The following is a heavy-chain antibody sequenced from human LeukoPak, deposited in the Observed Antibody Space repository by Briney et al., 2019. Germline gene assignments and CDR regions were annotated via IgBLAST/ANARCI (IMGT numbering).Heavy chain of an antibody. J-gene: IGHJ5*02. CDR1: GGSFSGYY. Sequence: SETLSLTCAVYGGSFSGYYWSWIRQPPGKGLEWIGEINHSGSTNYNPSLKSRVTISVDKSKSQFSLQLSSVTAADTAVYYCAIEWAYYYGSGSRPFDPWGQGTLVTVSS. CDR3: AIEWAYYYGSGSRPFDP. CDR2: INHSGST. V-gene: IGHV4-34*01. D-gene: IGHD3-10*01.